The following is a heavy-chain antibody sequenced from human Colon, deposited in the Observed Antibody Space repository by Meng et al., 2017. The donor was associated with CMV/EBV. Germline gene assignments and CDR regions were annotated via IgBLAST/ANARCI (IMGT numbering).Heavy chain of an antibody. CDR3: ARSISIAARGGFDN. Sequence: GGSLRLSCAASGFNFVDYSMHWVRQAPGKGLEWVSGISWNSGSIAYADSVKGRFTISRDNAKNSLYLQMNNLRAEDTALYYCARSISIAARGGFDNWGQGTLVTVSS. CDR1: GFNFVDYS. D-gene: IGHD6-6*01. J-gene: IGHJ4*02. V-gene: IGHV3-9*01. CDR2: ISWNSGSI.